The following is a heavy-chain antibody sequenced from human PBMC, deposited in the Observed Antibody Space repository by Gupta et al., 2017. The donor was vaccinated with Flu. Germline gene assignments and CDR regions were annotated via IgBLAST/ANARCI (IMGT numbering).Heavy chain of an antibody. D-gene: IGHD6-19*01. Sequence: HWVRQAPGKGLEWVSGINWNSGSIAYADSVKGRFTISRDNARNSLYLQMNSLIPEDTALYYCAKTMAVSGYYFYGMDVWGQGTTVTVSS. J-gene: IGHJ6*02. CDR2: INWNSGSI. V-gene: IGHV3-9*01. CDR3: AKTMAVSGYYFYGMDV.